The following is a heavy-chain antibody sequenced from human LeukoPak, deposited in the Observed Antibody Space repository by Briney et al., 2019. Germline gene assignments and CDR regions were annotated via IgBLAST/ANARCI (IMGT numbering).Heavy chain of an antibody. V-gene: IGHV4-59*01. J-gene: IGHJ4*02. CDR3: ARGAYGDPTSFDY. CDR1: GGSISSYY. D-gene: IGHD4-17*01. Sequence: KPSETLSLTCTVSGGSISSYYWSWIRQPPGKGLEWIGYIYYSGSTNYNPPLKSRVTISVDTSKNQFSLKLSSVTAADTAVYYCARGAYGDPTSFDYWGQGTLVTVSS. CDR2: IYYSGST.